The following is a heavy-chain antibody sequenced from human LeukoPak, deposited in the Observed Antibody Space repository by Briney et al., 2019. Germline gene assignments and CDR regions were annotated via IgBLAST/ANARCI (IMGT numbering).Heavy chain of an antibody. J-gene: IGHJ4*02. CDR2: ITGSDSST. CDR1: GFTFSNHA. V-gene: IGHV3-23*01. Sequence: PGGSLRLSCVASGFTFSNHAMSWVRQAPGKGLEWVSSITGSDSSTYYADSVKGRFTISRDNSKNTLYLQMNSLRAEDTAVYYCAKGGRDVDYWGQGTLVTVSS. CDR3: AKGGRDVDY.